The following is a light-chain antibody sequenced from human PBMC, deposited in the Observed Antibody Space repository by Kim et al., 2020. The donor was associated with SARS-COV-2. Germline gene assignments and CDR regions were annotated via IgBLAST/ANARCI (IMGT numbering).Light chain of an antibody. CDR2: GKN. J-gene: IGLJ2*01. CDR1: SLRSYY. V-gene: IGLV3-19*01. CDR3: NSRDTNDIVI. Sequence: SSELTQDPAVSVALGQTVRITCQGDSLRSYYATWYQQKTGQATILLIYGKNNRPSGIPDRFAGSSSGNTASLTITGTQAGDEADYYCNSRDTNDIVIFGG.